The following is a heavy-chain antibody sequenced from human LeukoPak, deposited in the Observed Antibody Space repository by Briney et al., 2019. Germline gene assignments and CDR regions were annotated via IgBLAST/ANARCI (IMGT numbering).Heavy chain of an antibody. CDR3: AKGDIVATTNGYYMDV. J-gene: IGHJ6*03. CDR2: ISGSGGST. Sequence: GGSLRLSCAASGFTFSSYAMSWVRQAPGKGLEWVSAISGSGGSTYYAASVKGRFTIYRDNSKNTPYLQMNSLRAEDTAVYYCAKGDIVATTNGYYMDVWGKGTTVTVSS. D-gene: IGHD5-12*01. V-gene: IGHV3-23*01. CDR1: GFTFSSYA.